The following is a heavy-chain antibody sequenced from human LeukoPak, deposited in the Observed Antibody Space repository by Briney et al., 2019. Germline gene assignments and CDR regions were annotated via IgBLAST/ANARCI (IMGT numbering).Heavy chain of an antibody. CDR2: ISYDGRKT. J-gene: IGHJ4*02. D-gene: IGHD3-10*01. CDR1: GFTFTTYG. Sequence: GGSLRLSCEASGFTFTTYGMHWVRRAPGKGLEWVAFISYDGRKTYFGDSVKGRCTISRDNSENTLYLEMHSLRSEDTAVYYCAKGLRWVGKYYHNHFDYWGQGTLVTVSS. V-gene: IGHV3-30*18. CDR3: AKGLRWVGKYYHNHFDY.